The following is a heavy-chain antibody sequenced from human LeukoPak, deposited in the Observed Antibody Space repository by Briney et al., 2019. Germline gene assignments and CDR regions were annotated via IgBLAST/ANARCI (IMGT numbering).Heavy chain of an antibody. J-gene: IGHJ4*02. CDR1: GFTFSYYA. V-gene: IGHV3-30-3*01. CDR3: ADSDGYYYDV. CDR2: ISNDGRNR. D-gene: IGHD2-15*01. Sequence: GGSLRLSCVASGFTSGFTFSYYAMHWVRQAPGKGLEWVAFISNDGRNRYFANSVKCRFTISRDNSKNTVYLQMNSLGAEDTAVYYCADSDGYYYDVWGQGTLVTVSS.